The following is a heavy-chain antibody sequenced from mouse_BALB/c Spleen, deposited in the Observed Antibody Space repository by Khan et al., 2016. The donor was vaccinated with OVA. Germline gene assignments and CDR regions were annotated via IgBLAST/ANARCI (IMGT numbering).Heavy chain of an antibody. V-gene: IGHV5-6*02. D-gene: IGHD1-1*01. CDR1: GFPFSTYG. Sequence: DVMLVESGGDVVKPGGSLKLSRAASGFPFSTYGMSWVRQTPDKRLEWVATVSTRGHYTYYPDTVKGRFTISRDNAKNTLYLQMSSLKSEDTAMFYCARLAYYYDSEGFAYWGQGTLVTVSA. J-gene: IGHJ3*01. CDR2: VSTRGHYT. CDR3: ARLAYYYDSEGFAY.